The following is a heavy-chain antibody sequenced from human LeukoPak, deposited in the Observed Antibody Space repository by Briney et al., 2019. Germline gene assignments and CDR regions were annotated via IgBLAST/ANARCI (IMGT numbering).Heavy chain of an antibody. V-gene: IGHV3-23*01. Sequence: GGSLRLSCAASGFTFRSDAMSWVRQAPGKGLEWVSAISGSGGSTYYADSGKGRFTTSRDNSKNTLYLQMNSLGAEDTAVYYCAKEWRWLQSGNYFDYWGQGTLVTVSS. J-gene: IGHJ4*02. CDR1: GFTFRSDA. CDR3: AKEWRWLQSGNYFDY. CDR2: ISGSGGST. D-gene: IGHD5-24*01.